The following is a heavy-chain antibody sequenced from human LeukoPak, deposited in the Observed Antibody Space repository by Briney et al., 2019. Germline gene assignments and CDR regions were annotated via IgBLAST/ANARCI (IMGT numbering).Heavy chain of an antibody. CDR3: ARHDSSGYYSHFDY. V-gene: IGHV3-66*04. D-gene: IGHD3-22*01. CDR1: GFTFSSNY. CDR2: IYSGGST. Sequence: GGSLRLSCAASGFTFSSNYMSWVRQAPGKGLEWVSVIYSGGSTYYADSVKGRFTISRDNSKNTLYLQMNSLRAEDTAVYYCARHDSSGYYSHFDYWGQGTLVTVSS. J-gene: IGHJ4*02.